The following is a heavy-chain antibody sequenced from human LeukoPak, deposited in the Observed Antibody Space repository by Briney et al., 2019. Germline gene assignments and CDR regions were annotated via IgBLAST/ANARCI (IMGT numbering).Heavy chain of an antibody. CDR1: GGSFSNYY. J-gene: IGHJ4*02. D-gene: IGHD3-10*01. CDR2: INHSGST. CDR3: ARGLGVWFGKTMGDY. Sequence: SETLTLTCAVYGGSFSNYYYSWIRQPPGKGLEWIGEINHSGSTNYNPSLKSRVTMSVDTSKNQFSLNLSSVTAADAAVYYCARGLGVWFGKTMGDYWGQGTLVTVSS. V-gene: IGHV4-34*01.